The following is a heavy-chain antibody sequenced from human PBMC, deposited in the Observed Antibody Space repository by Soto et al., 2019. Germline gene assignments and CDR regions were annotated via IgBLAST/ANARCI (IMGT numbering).Heavy chain of an antibody. CDR3: ALALGPTTGLDY. CDR1: GASTVSHYH. CDR2: IFNSGTT. Sequence: PSETLSLTDSVSGASTVSHYHWTWIRQPPGKGLEWMGYIFNSGTTFYNPSLTSRLSISMDTSGNHFSLELRSVTAADTAVYYCALALGPTTGLDYWGQGTLVTVSS. D-gene: IGHD1-26*01. J-gene: IGHJ4*02. V-gene: IGHV4-31*02.